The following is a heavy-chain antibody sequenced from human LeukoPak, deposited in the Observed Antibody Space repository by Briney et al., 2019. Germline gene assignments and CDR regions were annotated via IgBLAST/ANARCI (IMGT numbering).Heavy chain of an antibody. CDR3: ASGEVAAGPAPLDY. CDR2: INPSGGST. D-gene: IGHD6-13*01. Sequence: ASVKVSCKASGYTFTSYYMHWVRQAPGQGLEWMGIINPSGGSTSHAQKFQGRLTLTRDTSTSTVYMELSSLRSEDTAVYYCASGEVAAGPAPLDYWGQGTLVTVSS. CDR1: GYTFTSYY. V-gene: IGHV1-46*01. J-gene: IGHJ4*02.